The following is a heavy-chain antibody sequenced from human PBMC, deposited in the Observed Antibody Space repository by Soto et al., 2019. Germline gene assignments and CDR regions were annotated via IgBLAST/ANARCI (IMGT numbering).Heavy chain of an antibody. CDR3: ARIEYDILTATLNWFDP. Sequence: SETLSLTCTVFGGSIRSYYWTWIRQPPGKGLEWIGYIYYSGSTNYNPSLKSRVTISVDTSKNQFSLKLSSVTAADTAVYFCARIEYDILTATLNWFDPWGQGTLVTVSS. CDR2: IYYSGST. CDR1: GGSIRSYY. J-gene: IGHJ5*02. V-gene: IGHV4-59*01. D-gene: IGHD3-9*01.